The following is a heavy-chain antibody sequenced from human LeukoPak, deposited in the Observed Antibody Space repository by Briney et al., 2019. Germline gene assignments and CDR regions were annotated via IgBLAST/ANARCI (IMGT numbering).Heavy chain of an antibody. Sequence: PGRSLRLSCAASGFTFDDYAMHWVRQAPGKGLEWVSGISWNSGSIGYADSVKGRFTISRDNAKNTLYLQMNSLRAEDTAVYYCARDYDRYYMDVWGKGTTVTVSS. CDR1: GFTFDDYA. V-gene: IGHV3-9*01. CDR2: ISWNSGSI. D-gene: IGHD1-1*01. J-gene: IGHJ6*03. CDR3: ARDYDRYYMDV.